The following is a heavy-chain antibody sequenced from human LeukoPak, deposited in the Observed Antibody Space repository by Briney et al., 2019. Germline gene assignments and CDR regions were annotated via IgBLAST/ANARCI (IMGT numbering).Heavy chain of an antibody. J-gene: IGHJ4*02. D-gene: IGHD5-18*01. V-gene: IGHV1-18*04. CDR3: ARGEVGDTAMVTLDY. CDR1: GYTFASYG. Sequence: GASVKVSCKASGYTFASYGISWVRQAPGQGLEWMGWISAYNGNTNYAQKLLGRVTMTTDTSTSTAYMELRSLRSDDTAVYYCARGEVGDTAMVTLDYWGQGTLVTVSS. CDR2: ISAYNGNT.